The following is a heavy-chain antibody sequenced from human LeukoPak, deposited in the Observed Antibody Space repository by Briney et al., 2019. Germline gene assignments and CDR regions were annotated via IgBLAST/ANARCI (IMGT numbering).Heavy chain of an antibody. CDR3: AKAFVPYYYGMDV. CDR2: ISGTGDVS. V-gene: IGHV3-23*01. Sequence: PGGSLRLSCAASGFTFSDYSMRWARQAPGKGLEWVSSISGTGDVSKYADSVKGRFTISRDNSKNTLYLQVNSLRAEETAVYYCAKAFVPYYYGMDVWGQGTTVTVS. D-gene: IGHD2/OR15-2a*01. J-gene: IGHJ6*02. CDR1: GFTFSDYS.